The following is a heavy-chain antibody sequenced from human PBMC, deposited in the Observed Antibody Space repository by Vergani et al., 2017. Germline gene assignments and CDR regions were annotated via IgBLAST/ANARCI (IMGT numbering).Heavy chain of an antibody. V-gene: IGHV1-46*03. D-gene: IGHD3-9*01. CDR1: GGTFSNYY. J-gene: IGHJ4*02. Sequence: VSCKASGGTFSNYYMHWVRQAPGQGLEWMGIINPSGGHTNYAQKFQGRVTMTRDTSTSTVYMELSSLRSEDTAIYYCARGDYGILTGYRYWGQGTLVTVSA. CDR3: ARGDYGILTGYRY. CDR2: INPSGGHT.